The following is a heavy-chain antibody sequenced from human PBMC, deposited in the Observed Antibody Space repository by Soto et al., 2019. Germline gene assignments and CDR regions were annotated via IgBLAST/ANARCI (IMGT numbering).Heavy chain of an antibody. Sequence: QEQLVESGGAVVQPGGSLRLSCSASGFVFSSYGMHWVRQTPGKGLEWVTFISNDGSSQHHGDSVKGRITVSRDNSKDSVYLEMSDVGAEDTAIYYCAKDRWGIKGHFGSWGQGTLVTVSS. CDR2: ISNDGSSQ. V-gene: IGHV3-30*02. J-gene: IGHJ4*02. CDR1: GFVFSSYG. D-gene: IGHD1-20*01. CDR3: AKDRWGIKGHFGS.